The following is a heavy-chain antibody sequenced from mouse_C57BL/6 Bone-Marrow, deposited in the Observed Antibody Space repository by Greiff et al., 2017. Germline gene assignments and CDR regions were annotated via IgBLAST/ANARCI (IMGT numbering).Heavy chain of an antibody. CDR3: GSQLIDD. Sequence: VQLQQPGAELVKPGASVKLSCKASGYTFTSYWMQWVKQRPGQGLEWIGEIDPSDSYTNYNQKFKGKATLTVDTSSSTAYMQLSSLTSEDSAVYYCGSQLIDDWGQGTTLTVSS. J-gene: IGHJ2*01. V-gene: IGHV1-50*01. D-gene: IGHD2-12*01. CDR1: GYTFTSYW. CDR2: IDPSDSYT.